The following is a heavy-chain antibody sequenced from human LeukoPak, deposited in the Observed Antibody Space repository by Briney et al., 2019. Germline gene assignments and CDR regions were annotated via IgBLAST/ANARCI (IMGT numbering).Heavy chain of an antibody. CDR1: GYTFTNYD. D-gene: IGHD6-13*01. CDR3: ARTQQLVLRSPLDP. J-gene: IGHJ5*02. CDR2: MNPYSGNA. Sequence: ASVKVSCKASGYTFTNYDIHWVRQATGQGLEWMGWMNPYSGNAGYAQNFQGRITITRNTSISTAYMELSSLRSEDTAVYYCARTQQLVLRSPLDPWGQGTLVTVSS. V-gene: IGHV1-8*03.